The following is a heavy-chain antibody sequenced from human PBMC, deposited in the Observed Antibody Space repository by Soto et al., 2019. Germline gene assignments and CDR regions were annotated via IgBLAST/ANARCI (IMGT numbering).Heavy chain of an antibody. Sequence: QDHLVQSGAEVKKPGASAKVSCKASGYTFKNYGINCVRQAPGRGLEWVAWSIAYNGETSYAQHFQGSVTVTTETVTNTAYMELRSLRPDDTAVYFCVLGGLETGYYRDMDYWGQGTLVSVSS. CDR1: GYTFKNYG. D-gene: IGHD3-9*01. CDR2: SIAYNGET. CDR3: VLGGLETGYYRDMDY. J-gene: IGHJ4*02. V-gene: IGHV1-18*04.